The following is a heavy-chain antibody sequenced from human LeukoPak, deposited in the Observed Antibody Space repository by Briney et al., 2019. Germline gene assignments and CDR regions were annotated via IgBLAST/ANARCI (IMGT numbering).Heavy chain of an antibody. Sequence: GGSLRLSCAASGFTFSSYAMSWVRQAPGKGLEWVSAIGGSGGSTYYADSVKGRFTISRDNSKNTLYLQMNSLRAEDTAVYYCAKDPRYSSGWYVGGPNAFDIWGQGTMVTVSS. CDR2: IGGSGGST. CDR3: AKDPRYSSGWYVGGPNAFDI. CDR1: GFTFSSYA. J-gene: IGHJ3*02. V-gene: IGHV3-23*01. D-gene: IGHD6-19*01.